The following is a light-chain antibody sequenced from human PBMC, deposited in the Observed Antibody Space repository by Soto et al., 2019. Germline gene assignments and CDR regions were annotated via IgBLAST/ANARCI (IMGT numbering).Light chain of an antibody. CDR2: GAS. V-gene: IGKV3-20*01. J-gene: IGKJ5*01. Sequence: VLTHCPASLSLSPGESATLSFRASQIVSSSYLAWYQRKPGQPPRLLIYGASNSATGIPDRFSGSGSGTDFTLTISRLEPEDFAVYYCQQYGSSGTFGQGTRLEIK. CDR1: QIVSSSY. CDR3: QQYGSSGT.